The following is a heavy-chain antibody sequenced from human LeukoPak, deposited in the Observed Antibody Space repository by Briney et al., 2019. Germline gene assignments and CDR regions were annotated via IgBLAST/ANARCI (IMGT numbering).Heavy chain of an antibody. CDR1: GFTFSSYA. D-gene: IGHD3-9*01. J-gene: IGHJ4*02. V-gene: IGHV3-23*01. CDR2: ISGSGGST. CDR3: AKDQLARLRYFDWLTHYFDY. Sequence: PGGSLRLSCAPSGFTFSSYAMSWVRQAPGKGLEWVSAISGSGGSTYYADSVKGRFTISRDNSKNTLYLQMNSLRAEDTAVYYCAKDQLARLRYFDWLTHYFDYWGQGTLVTVSS.